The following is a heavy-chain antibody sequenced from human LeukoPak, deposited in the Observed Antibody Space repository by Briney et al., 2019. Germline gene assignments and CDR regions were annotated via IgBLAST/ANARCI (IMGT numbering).Heavy chain of an antibody. V-gene: IGHV3-23*01. J-gene: IGHJ4*02. CDR1: GFTFSNYA. CDR2: IGSRGTRT. CDR3: AKQAGYYDSSGKRYFDY. Sequence: GGSLRLSCAASGFTFSNYAMSWVRQAPGKGLEWVSAIGSRGTRTYYADSVKGRFTNSRDNSKNTLYLQMNSLRAEDTAVYYCAKQAGYYDSSGKRYFDYWGQGTLVTVSS. D-gene: IGHD3-22*01.